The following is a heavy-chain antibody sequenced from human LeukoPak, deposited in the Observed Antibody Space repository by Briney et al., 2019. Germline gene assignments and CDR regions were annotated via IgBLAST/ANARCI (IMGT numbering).Heavy chain of an antibody. CDR3: AKHEYSSSWLDFDY. Sequence: GGSLRLSCAASGFTVSSNYMNWVRQAPGKGLEWVSVIYSGGSTYYADSVKGRFTISRDNSKNTLYLQMNSLRAEDTAVYYCAKHEYSSSWLDFDYWGQGTLVTVSS. V-gene: IGHV3-53*01. CDR2: IYSGGST. J-gene: IGHJ4*02. D-gene: IGHD6-13*01. CDR1: GFTVSSNY.